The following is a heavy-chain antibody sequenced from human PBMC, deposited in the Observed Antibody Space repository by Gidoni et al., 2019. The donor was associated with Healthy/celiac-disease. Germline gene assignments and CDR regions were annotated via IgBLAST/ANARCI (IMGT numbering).Heavy chain of an antibody. CDR2: ISAYNGNT. Sequence: QVQLVQSGAEVKKPGASVKVSCKASGYTFTRYGISWLRQAPGQGLGWMGWISAYNGNTNYAQKLQGRVTMTTDTSTSTAYMELRSLRSDDTAVYYCARAGAYCGGDCYVDYWGQGTLVTVSS. J-gene: IGHJ4*02. CDR3: ARAGAYCGGDCYVDY. D-gene: IGHD2-21*02. CDR1: GYTFTRYG. V-gene: IGHV1-18*01.